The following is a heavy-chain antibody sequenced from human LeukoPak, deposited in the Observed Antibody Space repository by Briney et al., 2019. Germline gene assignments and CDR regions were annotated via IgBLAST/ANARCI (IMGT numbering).Heavy chain of an antibody. D-gene: IGHD1-7*01. Sequence: GGSLRLSCAASGFTFSYYYMSWIRPAPGKGVGWVSYISSSGSTIYYADSVKGRFTISRDNAKNSLYLQMNSLRAEDTAEYYCAKEQRDWNYGVFDYWGQGTQVTVSS. CDR3: AKEQRDWNYGVFDY. V-gene: IGHV3-11*01. CDR1: GFTFSYYY. J-gene: IGHJ4*02. CDR2: ISSSGSTI.